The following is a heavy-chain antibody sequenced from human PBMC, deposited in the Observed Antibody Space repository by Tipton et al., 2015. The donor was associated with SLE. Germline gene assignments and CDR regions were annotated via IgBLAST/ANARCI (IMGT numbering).Heavy chain of an antibody. CDR1: GDSISSYY. V-gene: IGHV4-59*12. CDR3: ARLMHTYYYSYGMDV. D-gene: IGHD2-8*01. Sequence: TLSLTCTVSGDSISSYYWNWIRQPPGKGLEWLGYVYYSGGTNYNPSLKSRVTISADRSMNQFSLRLTSVTAADTAVYYCARLMHTYYYSYGMDVWGQGTTVTVSS. J-gene: IGHJ6*02. CDR2: VYYSGGT.